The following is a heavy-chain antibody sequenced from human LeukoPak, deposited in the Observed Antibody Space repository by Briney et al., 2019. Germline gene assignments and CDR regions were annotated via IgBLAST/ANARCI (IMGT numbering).Heavy chain of an antibody. D-gene: IGHD3-3*01. V-gene: IGHV4-34*01. CDR3: ARGGYDFWSGYYTGFDY. J-gene: IGHJ4*02. CDR1: GGSFSGYY. CDR2: INHSGST. Sequence: SETLSLTCAVYGGSFSGYYWSWIRQPPGKGLEWIGEINHSGSTNYNPSLKSRVTISVDTSKNQFSLKLGSVTAADTAVYYCARGGYDFWSGYYTGFDYWGQGTLVTVSS.